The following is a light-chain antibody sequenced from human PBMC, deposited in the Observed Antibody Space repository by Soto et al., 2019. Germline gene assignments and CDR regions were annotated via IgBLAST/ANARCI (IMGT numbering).Light chain of an antibody. CDR3: QHYYSTPYT. Sequence: EIVLTQSPATLSLSPGERATLSCRTSQSVSSYLAWYQQKPGQAPRLLIYDASNRATGIPARFSGSGSGTDFTLTISSREPEDFAVYYCQHYYSTPYTFGQGTKLEIK. J-gene: IGKJ2*01. CDR1: QSVSSY. V-gene: IGKV3-11*01. CDR2: DAS.